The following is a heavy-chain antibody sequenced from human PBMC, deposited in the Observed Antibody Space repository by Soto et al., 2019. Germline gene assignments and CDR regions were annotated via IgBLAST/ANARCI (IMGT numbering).Heavy chain of an antibody. Sequence: PGGSLRLSCAASGFTFSDYYMSWIRQAPGKGLERVSYISSSGSTIYYAETVKGRFTISRDNVKNSLYLQMNSLRAEDTALYYCARDRQYYDCSGSKRWRDYYYYYGMDVWGQGTTGTVSS. CDR1: GFTFSDYY. J-gene: IGHJ6*02. CDR3: ARDRQYYDCSGSKRWRDYYYYYGMDV. V-gene: IGHV3-11*01. CDR2: ISSSGSTI. D-gene: IGHD3-22*01.